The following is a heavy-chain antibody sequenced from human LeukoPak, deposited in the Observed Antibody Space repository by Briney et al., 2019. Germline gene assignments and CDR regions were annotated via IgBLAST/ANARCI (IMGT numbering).Heavy chain of an antibody. V-gene: IGHV3-7*01. CDR3: ARLEYSSPSRPFDY. Sequence: GGSLRLSCAAPGFTFSSYWMSWVRQAPGKGLEWVANIKQDGSEKYYVDSVKGRFTISRDNAKNSLYLQMNSLRAEDTAVYYCARLEYSSPSRPFDYWGQGTLVTVSS. CDR1: GFTFSSYW. CDR2: IKQDGSEK. J-gene: IGHJ4*02. D-gene: IGHD6-6*01.